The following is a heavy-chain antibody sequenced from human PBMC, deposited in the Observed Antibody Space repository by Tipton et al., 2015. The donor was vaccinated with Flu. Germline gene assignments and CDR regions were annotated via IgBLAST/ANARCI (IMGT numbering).Heavy chain of an antibody. V-gene: IGHV4-38-2*02. CDR3: ASRDYSNYVSDPKSWFDP. J-gene: IGHJ5*02. CDR1: GDSISSDYY. D-gene: IGHD4-11*01. Sequence: TLSLTCTISGDSISSDYYWRWLRQPPGKGLEWIGNIFRTGNTYHNPSLKSRVTISIDTSKNQFSLKVFSVTAADTAVYYWASRDYSNYVSDPKSWFDPWGQGILVTVSS. CDR2: IFRTGNT.